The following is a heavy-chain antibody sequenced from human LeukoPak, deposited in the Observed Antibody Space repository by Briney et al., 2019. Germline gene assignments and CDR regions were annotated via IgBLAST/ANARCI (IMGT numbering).Heavy chain of an antibody. D-gene: IGHD3-10*02. CDR1: GFAFSSYE. CDR2: ISSSGSTI. Sequence: PGGSLRLSCAASGFAFSSYEMNWVRQAPGKGLEWVSYISSSGSTIYYADSVKGRFTISRDNAKNSLYLQMNSLRAEDTAVYYCAELGITMIGGVWGKGTTVTVSS. V-gene: IGHV3-48*03. J-gene: IGHJ6*04. CDR3: AELGITMIGGV.